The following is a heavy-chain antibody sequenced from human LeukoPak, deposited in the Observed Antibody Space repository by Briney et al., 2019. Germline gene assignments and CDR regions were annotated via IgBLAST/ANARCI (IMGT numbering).Heavy chain of an antibody. CDR2: ISSSSSYI. D-gene: IGHD3-3*01. CDR1: GFTFSSYS. Sequence: PGGSLRLSCAASGFTFSSYSMNWVRQAPGKGLEWVSSISSSSSYIYYADSVKGRFTISRDNAKNSLYLQMNSLRAEDTAVYYCARGLAGRFLEWSRGYLDYWGQGTLVTVPS. CDR3: ARGLAGRFLEWSRGYLDY. J-gene: IGHJ4*02. V-gene: IGHV3-21*01.